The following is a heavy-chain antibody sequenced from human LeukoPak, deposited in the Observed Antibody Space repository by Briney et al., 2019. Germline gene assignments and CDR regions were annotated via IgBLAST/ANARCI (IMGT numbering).Heavy chain of an antibody. J-gene: IGHJ4*02. CDR2: MNPDSGNT. Sequence: ASVKVSCKASGYTFTSCDINWVRQATGQGLEWMGWMNPDSGNTGYGQSFQGRITMTRDISIGTAYMELSNLTSEDTAIYYCTRGSSGRRDNWGQGTLVTVSA. CDR3: TRGSSGRRDN. CDR1: GYTFTSCD. D-gene: IGHD6-19*01. V-gene: IGHV1-8*01.